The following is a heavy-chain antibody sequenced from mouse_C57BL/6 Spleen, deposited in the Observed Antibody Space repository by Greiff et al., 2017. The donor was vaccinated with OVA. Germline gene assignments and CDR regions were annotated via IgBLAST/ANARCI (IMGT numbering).Heavy chain of an antibody. CDR1: GYAFSSYW. J-gene: IGHJ3*01. CDR3: ARVLITTFAY. Sequence: VQLQESGAELVKPGASVKISCKASGYAFSSYWMNWVKQRPGKGLEWIGQIYPGDGDTNSNGKFKGKATLTADKSSSTAYMQLSSLTSEDSAVYFCARVLITTFAYWGQGTLVTVSA. V-gene: IGHV1-80*01. CDR2: IYPGDGDT. D-gene: IGHD1-1*01.